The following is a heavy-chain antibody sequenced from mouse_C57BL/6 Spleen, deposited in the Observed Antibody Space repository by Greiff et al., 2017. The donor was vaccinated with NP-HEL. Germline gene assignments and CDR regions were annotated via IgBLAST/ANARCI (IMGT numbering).Heavy chain of an antibody. CDR2: IDPSDSET. J-gene: IGHJ2*01. D-gene: IGHD1-1*01. Sequence: VQLQQPGAELVRPGSSVKLSCKAPGYTFTSYWMHWVKQRPIQGLEWIGNIDPSDSETHYNQKFKDKATLTVDKSSSTAYMQLSSLTSEDSAVYYCARIPSYYYGSSLYFDYWGQGTTLTVSS. CDR3: ARIPSYYYGSSLYFDY. CDR1: GYTFTSYW. V-gene: IGHV1-52*01.